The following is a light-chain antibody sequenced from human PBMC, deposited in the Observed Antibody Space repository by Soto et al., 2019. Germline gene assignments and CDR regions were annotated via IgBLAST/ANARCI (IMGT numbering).Light chain of an antibody. V-gene: IGKV1-8*01. CDR2: AAS. CDR1: QGISSY. CDR3: QQYYSYPPIT. J-gene: IGKJ5*01. Sequence: IQMTQSPSSFSSSTGDRVTITCRASQGISSYLAWYQQKPGKAPKLLIYAASTLQSGVPSRFSGSGSGTDFTLTISCLQSEDFATYYCQQYYSYPPITFGQGTRLEIK.